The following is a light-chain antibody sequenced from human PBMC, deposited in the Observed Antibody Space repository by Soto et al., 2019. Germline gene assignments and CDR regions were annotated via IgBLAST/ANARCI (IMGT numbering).Light chain of an antibody. Sequence: QSVLTQPPSVSEAPRQRVTISCSGRSSNIGNNAVNWYQQLPGKAPKLLIYYDDLLPSGVSDRFSGSKPGTSASLAISGLQAEDEADFYCAAWDDSLNGVVFGGGTKLTVL. V-gene: IGLV1-36*01. CDR2: YDD. CDR1: SSNIGNNA. J-gene: IGLJ2*01. CDR3: AAWDDSLNGVV.